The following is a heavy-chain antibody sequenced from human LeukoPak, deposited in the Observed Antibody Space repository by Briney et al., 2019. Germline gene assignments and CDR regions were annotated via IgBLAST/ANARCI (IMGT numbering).Heavy chain of an antibody. V-gene: IGHV3-48*03. J-gene: IGHJ4*02. CDR2: ISSSGSSI. D-gene: IGHD2-2*01. CDR3: AKLGYCRSISCYSFDY. CDR1: GFTFSSYE. Sequence: PGGSLRLSCAASGFTFSSYEMNWVRQAPGKGLEWISYISSSGSSISYADSVKGRFTISRDNSKNTLYLQMNSLRPEDTAVYYCAKLGYCRSISCYSFDYWGQGTLVTVSS.